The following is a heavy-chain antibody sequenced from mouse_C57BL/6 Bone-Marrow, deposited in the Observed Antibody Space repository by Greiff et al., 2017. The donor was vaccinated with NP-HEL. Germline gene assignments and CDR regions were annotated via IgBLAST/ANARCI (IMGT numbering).Heavy chain of an antibody. CDR1: GYTFTSYW. CDR3: ARAYFDY. V-gene: IGHV1-59*01. Sequence: QVQLQQPGAELVRPGTSVKLSCKASGYTFTSYWMHWVKQRPGQGLEWIGVIDPSDSYTNYNQKFKGKAILTVDTSSSTAYMQLSSLTSEDSAVYYCARAYFDYWGQGTTLTVSS. CDR2: IDPSDSYT. J-gene: IGHJ2*01.